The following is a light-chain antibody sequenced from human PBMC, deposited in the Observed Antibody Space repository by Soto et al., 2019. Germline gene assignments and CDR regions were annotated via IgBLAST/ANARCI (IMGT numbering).Light chain of an antibody. V-gene: IGLV2-8*01. J-gene: IGLJ2*01. CDR1: SSDVGGYNF. CDR3: SSYAGRSNLV. Sequence: QSVLTQPPSASGSPGQSVTISCTGTSSDVGGYNFVSWYQQHPGKAPKFMIYEVSKRPSGVSDRFSGSKSGNTVSLTVSGLQPEDEAYYYCSSYAGRSNLVFGGGTKLTVL. CDR2: EVS.